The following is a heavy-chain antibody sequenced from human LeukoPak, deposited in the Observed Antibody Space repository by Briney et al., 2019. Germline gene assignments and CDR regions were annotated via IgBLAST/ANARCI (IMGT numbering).Heavy chain of an antibody. CDR2: ISSSSSYI. Sequence: GGSLRLSCAASGFTFSSYSMNWVRQAPGKGLEWVSSISSSSSYIYYAASVKGRFTISRDNAKNSLYLQMNSLRAEDTAVYYCARDWAPHYYGSGSYYNYIWGQGTMVTVSS. V-gene: IGHV3-21*01. CDR1: GFTFSSYS. D-gene: IGHD3-10*01. CDR3: ARDWAPHYYGSGSYYNYI. J-gene: IGHJ3*02.